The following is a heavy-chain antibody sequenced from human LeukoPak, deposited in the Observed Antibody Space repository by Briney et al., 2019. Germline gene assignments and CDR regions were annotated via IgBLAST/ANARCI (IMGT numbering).Heavy chain of an antibody. CDR1: SGSISSSSYY. CDR3: AGGYSSSWGQSEY. D-gene: IGHD6-13*01. J-gene: IGHJ4*02. Sequence: SETLSLTCTVSSGSISSSSYYWGWIRQPPGKGLEWIGSIYYSGSTYHNPSLKSRVTISVDTSKNQFSLKLSSVTAADTAVYYCAGGYSSSWGQSEYWGQGTLVTVSS. CDR2: IYYSGST. V-gene: IGHV4-39*07.